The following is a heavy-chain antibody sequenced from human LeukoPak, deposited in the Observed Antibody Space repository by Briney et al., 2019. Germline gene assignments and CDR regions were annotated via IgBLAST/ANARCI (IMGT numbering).Heavy chain of an antibody. D-gene: IGHD3-9*01. Sequence: GGSLRLSCATSGFSFTDYRMNWVRQAPGKGLEWISNIRTTAEGVKYAYYADSVKGRVTISRDDSKNTLYLHMNSLRDDDTAVHYCATDQRYAFDYWGQGILVTVSS. CDR2: IRTTAEGVKYA. CDR1: GFSFTDYR. V-gene: IGHV3-48*02. CDR3: ATDQRYAFDY. J-gene: IGHJ4*02.